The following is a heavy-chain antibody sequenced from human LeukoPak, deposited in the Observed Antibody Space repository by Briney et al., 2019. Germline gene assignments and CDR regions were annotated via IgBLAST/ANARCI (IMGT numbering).Heavy chain of an antibody. CDR2: ISGSGGDR. CDR3: AKDRAHDYSNYEVDS. CDR1: GFTFSSYA. D-gene: IGHD4-11*01. J-gene: IGHJ4*02. Sequence: GGSLRLSCAASGFTFSSYAMSWVRQAPGKGLAWVSSISGSGGDRYYADSVKGRFTISRDYSKNTLSLQMNSLRAEDTAVYYCAKDRAHDYSNYEVDSWGQGTLVTVSS. V-gene: IGHV3-23*01.